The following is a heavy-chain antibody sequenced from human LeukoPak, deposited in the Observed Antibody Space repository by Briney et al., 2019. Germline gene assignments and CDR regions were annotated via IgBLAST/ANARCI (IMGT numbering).Heavy chain of an antibody. J-gene: IGHJ4*02. V-gene: IGHV1-18*04. Sequence: ASVKVSCKPSGYTFGSYSISWVRRAPGQGLEWMGWISPSNGDTSYAQKVQDRVTMTTDTSTTTVYMELRRLTSDDTATYYCARNSGWELRHLISDEWGQGTLVTVSS. CDR2: ISPSNGDT. D-gene: IGHD1-26*01. CDR3: ARNSGWELRHLISDE. CDR1: GYTFGSYS.